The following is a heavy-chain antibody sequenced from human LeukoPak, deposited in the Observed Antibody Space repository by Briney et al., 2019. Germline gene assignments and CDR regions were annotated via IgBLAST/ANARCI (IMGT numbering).Heavy chain of an antibody. Sequence: GGSLRLSCAASGFTFSSYEMNWVRQAPGKGLEWVSYISSSGSTIYYADSVKGRFTISRDNAKNSLYLQMNSLRAEDTAVYYCARDNKNVVVVAARGSAAYYYYGMDVWGQGTTVTVSS. CDR3: ARDNKNVVVVAARGSAAYYYYGMDV. D-gene: IGHD2-15*01. V-gene: IGHV3-48*03. J-gene: IGHJ6*02. CDR1: GFTFSSYE. CDR2: ISSSGSTI.